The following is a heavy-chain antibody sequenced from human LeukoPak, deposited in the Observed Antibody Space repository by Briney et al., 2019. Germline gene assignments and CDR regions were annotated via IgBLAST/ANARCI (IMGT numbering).Heavy chain of an antibody. CDR3: AIPPGYCGNGCSFDH. CDR1: GYSFSNYW. J-gene: IGHJ4*02. CDR2: IYPGDYET. Sequence: GESLQISCEGSGYSFSNYWIGWVRQMPGKGLEWMGIIYPGDYETRYSPSFQGLVTISVDKSISTAYLQWSSLKASDTAMYYCAIPPGYCGNGCSFDHWGQGTLVTVSS. D-gene: IGHD2-21*02. V-gene: IGHV5-51*01.